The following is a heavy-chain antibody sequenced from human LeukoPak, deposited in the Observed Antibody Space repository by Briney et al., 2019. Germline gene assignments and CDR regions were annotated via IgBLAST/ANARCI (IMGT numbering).Heavy chain of an antibody. Sequence: SQTLSLTCTVSGGSISSGGYYWSWIRQHPGKGLEWIGYIYYSGSTYYNPSLKSRVTIPVDTSKNQFSLKLSSVTAADTAVYYCARGATGVFDYWGQGTLVTVSS. CDR3: ARGATGVFDY. V-gene: IGHV4-31*03. CDR1: GGSISSGGYY. J-gene: IGHJ4*02. CDR2: IYYSGST. D-gene: IGHD1-14*01.